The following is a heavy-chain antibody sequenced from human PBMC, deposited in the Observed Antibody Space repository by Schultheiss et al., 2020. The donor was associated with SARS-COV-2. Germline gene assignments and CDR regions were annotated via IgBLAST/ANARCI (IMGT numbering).Heavy chain of an antibody. V-gene: IGHV4-61*05. D-gene: IGHD3-22*01. CDR1: GGSISSSSYY. J-gene: IGHJ6*02. CDR2: IYYSGST. CDR3: ARGAYYDSSGYYSTPMYYYYGMDV. Sequence: SETLSLTCTVSGGSISSSSYYWSWIRQPPGKGLEWIGYIYYSGSTNYNPSLKSRVTISVDTSKNQFSLKLSSVTAADTAVYYCARGAYYDSSGYYSTPMYYYYGMDVWGQGTTVTVSS.